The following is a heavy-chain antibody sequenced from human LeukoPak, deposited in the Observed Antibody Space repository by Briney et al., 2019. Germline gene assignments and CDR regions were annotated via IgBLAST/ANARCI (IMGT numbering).Heavy chain of an antibody. V-gene: IGHV1-2*02. CDR1: GYTFTGYY. Sequence: ASVKVSCKASGYTFTGYYMHWVRQAPGQGLEWMGWINPNSGGTNYAQTFQGRVTMTTDTSISTAYMELSGLRSDDTAVYYCARIGHDLYQTFDSWGHGTLITVSS. D-gene: IGHD2-2*01. J-gene: IGHJ5*01. CDR3: ARIGHDLYQTFDS. CDR2: INPNSGGT.